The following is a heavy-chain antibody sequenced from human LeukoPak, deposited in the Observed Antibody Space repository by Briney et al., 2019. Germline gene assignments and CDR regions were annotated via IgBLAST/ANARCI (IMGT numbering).Heavy chain of an antibody. CDR2: ISWNSGDI. CDR3: AKGVVRRALYFDY. J-gene: IGHJ4*02. CDR1: GFTFEDYA. D-gene: IGHD3-10*01. V-gene: IGHV3-9*01. Sequence: PGGSLRLSCAASGFTFEDYAMHWVRQAPGKGLEWVSGISWNSGDIGYADSVKGRLTVSRDNAKNSLFLQMNGLRPDDTALYYCAKGVVRRALYFDYWGQGTLVTVSS.